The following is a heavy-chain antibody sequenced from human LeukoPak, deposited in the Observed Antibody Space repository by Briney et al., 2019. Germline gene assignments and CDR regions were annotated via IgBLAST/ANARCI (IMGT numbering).Heavy chain of an antibody. V-gene: IGHV1-18*01. J-gene: IGHJ4*02. CDR1: GYTFTSHG. CDR2: ISTYNGNT. CDR3: ARLSGSYPHGIYYFDY. Sequence: GASVKVSCKASGYTFTSHGISWVRQAPGQGLEWMGWISTYNGNTSYAQKLQGRVTMTRNTSISTAYMELSSLRSEDTAVYYCARLSGSYPHGIYYFDYWGQGTLVTVSS. D-gene: IGHD1-26*01.